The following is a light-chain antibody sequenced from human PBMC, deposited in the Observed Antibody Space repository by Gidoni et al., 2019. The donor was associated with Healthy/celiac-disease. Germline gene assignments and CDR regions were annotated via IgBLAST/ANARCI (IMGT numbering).Light chain of an antibody. Sequence: DIPMTPSPSTLSASVGDRVTITCRASQSISSWLAWYQQKPGKAPKLLIYKASSLESGVPSRFSGSGSGTEFTLTISSLQPDDFATYYCQQYNSCLTFGGGTKVEIK. J-gene: IGKJ4*01. CDR3: QQYNSCLT. V-gene: IGKV1-5*03. CDR2: KAS. CDR1: QSISSW.